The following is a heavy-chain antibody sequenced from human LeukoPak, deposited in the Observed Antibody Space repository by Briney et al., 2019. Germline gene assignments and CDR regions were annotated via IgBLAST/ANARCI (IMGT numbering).Heavy chain of an antibody. D-gene: IGHD6-13*01. CDR2: ISAYNGNT. J-gene: IGHJ4*02. CDR1: GYTFTSYG. V-gene: IGHV1-18*01. CDR3: ARDGWAAAVLTPFDY. Sequence: ASVKVSCKASGYTFTSYGISWVRQAPGQGLEWMGWISAYNGNTNYAQKLQGRVTMTTDTSTSTAYMELRSLRSDDTAVYYCARDGWAAAVLTPFDYWGQGTLVTVPS.